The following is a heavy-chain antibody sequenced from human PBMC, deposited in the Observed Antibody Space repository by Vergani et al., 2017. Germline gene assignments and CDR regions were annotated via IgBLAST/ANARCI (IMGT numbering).Heavy chain of an antibody. D-gene: IGHD7-27*01. J-gene: IGHJ4*02. V-gene: IGHV3-7*01. CDR3: ARDVGLGIGEDY. Sequence: EVQLVESGGGLIQPGGSLRLSCAASGFTVSSNYMSWVRQAPGKGLEWVANIKQDGSEKYYVDSVKGRFTISRDNAKNSLYLQMNSLRAEDTAVYYCARDVGLGIGEDYWGQGTLVTVSS. CDR2: IKQDGSEK. CDR1: GFTVSSNY.